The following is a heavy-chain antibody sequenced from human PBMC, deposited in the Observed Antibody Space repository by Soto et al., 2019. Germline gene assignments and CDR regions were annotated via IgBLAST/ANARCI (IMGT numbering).Heavy chain of an antibody. D-gene: IGHD6-13*01. V-gene: IGHV1-69*01. CDR1: GGTFYNYA. CDR2: ISPVFGTA. CDR3: ARDRRQQLQRHNGFEP. J-gene: IGHJ5*02. Sequence: QVQLVQSGAEVKKPGSSVKVSCKASGGTFYNYAISWVRQAPGQGLEWMGGISPVFGTANYAQNFPGRVTFTADESTSTADRELGSLRSEDSAVDYCARDRRQQLQRHNGFEPWGPGNPVNGSS.